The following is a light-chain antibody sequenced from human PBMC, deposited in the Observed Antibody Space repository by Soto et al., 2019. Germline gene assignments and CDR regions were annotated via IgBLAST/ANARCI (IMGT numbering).Light chain of an antibody. CDR3: SSYKSSSVL. CDR2: EVS. J-gene: IGLJ2*01. V-gene: IGLV2-14*01. Sequence: QSVLTQPASVSGSPGQSITISCTGTSSDIGGYNYISWYQQHPGKAPKLMIYEVSNRPSGVSNRFSGSKSGNTASLTISGLQAEDEADYYCSSYKSSSVLFGGGTKLTVL. CDR1: SSDIGGYNY.